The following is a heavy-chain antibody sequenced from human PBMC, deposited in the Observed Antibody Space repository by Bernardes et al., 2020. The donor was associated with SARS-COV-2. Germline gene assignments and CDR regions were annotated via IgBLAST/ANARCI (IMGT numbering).Heavy chain of an antibody. D-gene: IGHD5-18*01. J-gene: IGHJ4*02. CDR1: GFTFSSSV. Sequence: GSLRLSCAASGFTFSSSVINWVRQAPGKGLEWVSYISTGGSTKYYADSVKGRFTISRDNAKNSLYLQMNSLRAEDTAVYYCAREYTYGFDSWGQGTLVTVSS. CDR2: ISTGGSTK. V-gene: IGHV3-48*03. CDR3: AREYTYGFDS.